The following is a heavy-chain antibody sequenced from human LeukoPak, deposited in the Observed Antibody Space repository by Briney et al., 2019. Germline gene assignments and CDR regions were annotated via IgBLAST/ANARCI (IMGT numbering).Heavy chain of an antibody. CDR1: GYTFSSYY. D-gene: IGHD2-21*02. CDR3: AREGTAGFDY. V-gene: IGHV1-46*01. J-gene: IGHJ4*02. CDR2: INPSGGST. Sequence: ASVKVSCKASGYTFSSYYMHWVRQAPGQGPEWMGIINPSGGSTSYAQKFQGRVTMTRETSTRTVYMELSSLRSEDTAVYYCAREGTAGFDYWGQGTLVTVSS.